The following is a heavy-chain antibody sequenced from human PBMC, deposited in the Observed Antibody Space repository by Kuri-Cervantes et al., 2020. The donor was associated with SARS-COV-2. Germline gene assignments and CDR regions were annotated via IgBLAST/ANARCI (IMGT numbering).Heavy chain of an antibody. J-gene: IGHJ4*02. CDR2: IRSKAYGGTT. Sequence: GESLKISCTASGFTFGDYAMSWVRQAPGKGLEWVGFIRSKAYGGTTEYAASVKGRFTISRGDSKSIAYLQMNSLKTEDTAVYYCTRDDFWSGYYVYWGQGTLVTVSS. CDR3: TRDDFWSGYYVY. V-gene: IGHV3-49*04. CDR1: GFTFGDYA. D-gene: IGHD3-3*01.